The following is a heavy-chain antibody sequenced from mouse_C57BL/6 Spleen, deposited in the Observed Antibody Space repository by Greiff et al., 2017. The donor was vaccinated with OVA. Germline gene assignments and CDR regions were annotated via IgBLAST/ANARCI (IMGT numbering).Heavy chain of an antibody. CDR3: ARDGTVEGYFDY. V-gene: IGHV1-80*01. CDR1: GYAFSSYW. D-gene: IGHD1-1*01. J-gene: IGHJ2*01. Sequence: QVQLKQSGAELVKPGASVKISCKASGYAFSSYWMNWVKQRPGKGLEWIGQIYPGDGDTNYNGKFKGKATLTADKSSSTAYMQLSSLTSEDSAVYFCARDGTVEGYFDYWGQGTTLTVSS. CDR2: IYPGDGDT.